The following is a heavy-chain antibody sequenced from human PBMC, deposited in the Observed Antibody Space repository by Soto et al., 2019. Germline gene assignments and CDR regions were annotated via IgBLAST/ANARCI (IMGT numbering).Heavy chain of an antibody. CDR1: GFSVSNNF. Sequence: EVQLVESGGGLVQPGGSLRLSCAASGFSVSNNFMSWVRQAPGKGLQWVSVIYRDGTTHYADSVRGRFTISRDSSKNTLHLQMNNLRVEDTAVYYCARDQPTSSSGLYYFDYWGQGTLVTVSS. D-gene: IGHD6-19*01. CDR3: ARDQPTSSSGLYYFDY. V-gene: IGHV3-66*01. J-gene: IGHJ4*02. CDR2: IYRDGTT.